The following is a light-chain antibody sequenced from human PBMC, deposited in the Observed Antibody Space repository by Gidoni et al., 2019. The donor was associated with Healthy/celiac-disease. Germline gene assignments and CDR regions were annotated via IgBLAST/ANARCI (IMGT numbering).Light chain of an antibody. CDR2: ENN. J-gene: IGLJ2*01. CDR1: SSNIGNNY. Sequence: QSVLTPPPSVSAAPGQKVPISCSGSSSNIGNNYVSWYQQLPGTAPKLLIYENNKRPSGIPDRFSGSKSGTSATLGITGLQTGDEADYYCGTWDSSLSAVFGGGTKLTVL. CDR3: GTWDSSLSAV. V-gene: IGLV1-51*02.